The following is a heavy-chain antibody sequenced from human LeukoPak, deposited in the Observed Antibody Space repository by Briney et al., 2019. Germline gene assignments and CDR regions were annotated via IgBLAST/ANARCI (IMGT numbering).Heavy chain of an antibody. D-gene: IGHD3-3*01. J-gene: IGHJ4*02. CDR2: IIPIFGIA. CDR3: ASHIRFLEWSYFDY. Sequence: SVKVSCEASGGTFSSYAISWVRQAPGQGLEWMGRIIPIFGIANYAQKFQGRVTITADKSTSTAYMELSSLRSEDTAVYYCASHIRFLEWSYFDYWGQGTLVTVSS. V-gene: IGHV1-69*04. CDR1: GGTFSSYA.